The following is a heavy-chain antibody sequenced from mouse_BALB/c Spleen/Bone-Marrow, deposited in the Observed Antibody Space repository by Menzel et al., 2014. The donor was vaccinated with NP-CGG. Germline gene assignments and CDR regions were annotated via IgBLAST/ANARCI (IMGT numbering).Heavy chain of an antibody. V-gene: IGHV14-3*02. Sequence: VQLQQPGAELVKPGASVKLSCTVSGFNIRDTYMHWVKQRPEQGLEWIGRIDPANGNTKYDPKFQGKATITADTSSNTAYLQLSSLTSEDTAVYYCASYRYGWYFDVWGAGTTVTVSS. CDR1: GFNIRDTY. J-gene: IGHJ1*01. CDR3: ASYRYGWYFDV. CDR2: IDPANGNT. D-gene: IGHD2-14*01.